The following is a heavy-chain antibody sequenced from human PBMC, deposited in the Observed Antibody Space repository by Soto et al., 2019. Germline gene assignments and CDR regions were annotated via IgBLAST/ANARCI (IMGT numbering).Heavy chain of an antibody. CDR2: FDPEDGET. V-gene: IGHV1-24*01. D-gene: IGHD3-3*01. CDR1: GYTLTELS. CDR3: ATFGITIFGVNKNYYGMDV. Sequence: ASVKVSCKVSGYTLTELSMHWVRQAPGKGLEWMGGFDPEDGETIYAQKFQGRVTMTEDTSTDTAYMELSSLRSEDTAVYYCATFGITIFGVNKNYYGMDVWGQGTTVTVSS. J-gene: IGHJ6*02.